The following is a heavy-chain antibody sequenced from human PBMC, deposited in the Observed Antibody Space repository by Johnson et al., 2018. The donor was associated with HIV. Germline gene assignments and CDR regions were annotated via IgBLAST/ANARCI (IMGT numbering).Heavy chain of an antibody. D-gene: IGHD3-10*01. J-gene: IGHJ3*02. CDR1: GFTFSNYA. CDR2: ILYDGRNK. V-gene: IGHV3-30*04. CDR3: AKVQYYYGSGSNFDI. Sequence: QVQLVESGGGVVQPGRSLRLSCEGAGFTFSNYAMHWVRQAPGKGLDWVAFILYDGRNKFYAESVKGRFTISRDNSQNFLYLQMNSLRAEDTAVYYCAKVQYYYGSGSNFDIWGQGTMVTVSS.